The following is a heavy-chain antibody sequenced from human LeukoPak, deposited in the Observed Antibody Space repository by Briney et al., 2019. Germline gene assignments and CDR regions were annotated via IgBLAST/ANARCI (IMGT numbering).Heavy chain of an antibody. CDR3: ARRNPTSCYDY. D-gene: IGHD2-2*01. Sequence: PGGSLRLSCAASRFTFSSYSMNWVRQAPGKGLEWVSSISSSSSYIYYADSVKGRFTISRDNAKNSLYLQMNSLRAEDTAVYYCARRNPTSCYDYWGQGTLVTVSS. V-gene: IGHV3-21*01. CDR2: ISSSSSYI. CDR1: RFTFSSYS. J-gene: IGHJ4*02.